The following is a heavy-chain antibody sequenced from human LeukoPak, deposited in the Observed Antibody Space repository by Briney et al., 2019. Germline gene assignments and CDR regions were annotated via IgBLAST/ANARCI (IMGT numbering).Heavy chain of an antibody. V-gene: IGHV3-33*08. CDR2: IWSDGSNK. D-gene: IGHD3-10*01. Sequence: GGSLRLSCAASGFTFSSYAMSWVRQAPGKGLEWVAVIWSDGSNKYYADSVKGRFTISRDNSKKTLYLQMNSLRAEDTAVYYCARDPDYYGSGGYFDYWGQGTLVTVSA. CDR3: ARDPDYYGSGGYFDY. J-gene: IGHJ4*02. CDR1: GFTFSSYA.